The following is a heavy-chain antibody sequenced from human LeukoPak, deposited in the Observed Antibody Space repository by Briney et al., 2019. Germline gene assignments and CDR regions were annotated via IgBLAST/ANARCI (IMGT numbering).Heavy chain of an antibody. Sequence: PGGSLRLSCAASGFTFSDYYMSWIRQAPGKGLEWVSYISSSCSTIYYADSVKGRFTISRDNAKNSLYLQMNSLRAEDTAVYYCARIMSDGFWSGYYFDYWGQGALVTVSS. CDR1: GFTFSDYY. CDR2: ISSSCSTI. D-gene: IGHD3-3*01. J-gene: IGHJ4*02. V-gene: IGHV3-11*01. CDR3: ARIMSDGFWSGYYFDY.